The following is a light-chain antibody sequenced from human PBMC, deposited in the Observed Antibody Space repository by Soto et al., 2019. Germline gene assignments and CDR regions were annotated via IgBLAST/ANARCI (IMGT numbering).Light chain of an antibody. J-gene: IGLJ2*01. Sequence: QSVLTQPPSVSGAPGQRVTISCTGSSSNIGAGYDVHWYQQLPGTAPKLLIYGNSNRPSGVPDRFSGSKSGTSASLAITGLQAEDEADYYCQSYDSSLSGVVFGRGTKVTVL. V-gene: IGLV1-40*01. CDR3: QSYDSSLSGVV. CDR1: SSNIGAGYD. CDR2: GNS.